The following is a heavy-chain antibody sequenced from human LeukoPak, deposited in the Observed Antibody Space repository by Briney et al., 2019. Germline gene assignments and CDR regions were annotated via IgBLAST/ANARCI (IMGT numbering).Heavy chain of an antibody. CDR3: AKESYYFDY. J-gene: IGHJ4*02. V-gene: IGHV3-23*01. CDR1: GFAVSSNH. CDR2: ISGSGGST. D-gene: IGHD3-16*02. Sequence: GGSLRLSCAASGFAVSSNHMNWVRQAPGKGLEWVSAISGSGGSTYYADSVKGRFTISRNNSKNTLYLQMNSLRAEDTAVYYCAKESYYFDYWGQGTLVTVSS.